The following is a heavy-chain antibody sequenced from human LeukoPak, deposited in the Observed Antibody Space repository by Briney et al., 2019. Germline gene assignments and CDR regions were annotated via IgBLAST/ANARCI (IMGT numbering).Heavy chain of an antibody. CDR2: IYYSGST. D-gene: IGHD2-2*01. CDR1: GGSISSYY. Sequence: SETLSLTCTVSGGSISSYYWSWIRQPPGKGLEWIGYIYYSGSTNYNPSLKSRVTISVDTSKNQFSLKLGSVTAADTAVFYCARLHSAAMVFDYWGQGTLVTVSS. V-gene: IGHV4-59*08. CDR3: ARLHSAAMVFDY. J-gene: IGHJ4*02.